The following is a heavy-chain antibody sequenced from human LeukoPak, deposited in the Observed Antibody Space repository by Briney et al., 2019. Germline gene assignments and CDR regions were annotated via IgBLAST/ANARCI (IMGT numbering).Heavy chain of an antibody. CDR3: ASVIAGIVGPKANGFFDY. Sequence: GASVKVSCKASGYTLTSYGISWVRQAPGQGLEWMGIINPSGGSTSYAQKFQGRVTMTRDMSTSTVYMELSSLRSEDTAVYYCASVIAGIVGPKANGFFDYWGQGTLVTVSS. CDR1: GYTLTSYG. CDR2: INPSGGST. D-gene: IGHD1-26*01. J-gene: IGHJ4*02. V-gene: IGHV1-46*01.